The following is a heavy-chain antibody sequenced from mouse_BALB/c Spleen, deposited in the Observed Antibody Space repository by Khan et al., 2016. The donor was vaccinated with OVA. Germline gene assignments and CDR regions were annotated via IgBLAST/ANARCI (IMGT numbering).Heavy chain of an antibody. CDR1: GFDFSRYW. V-gene: IGHV4-1*02. J-gene: IGHJ3*01. D-gene: IGHD2-14*01. CDR2: INPDSSTI. Sequence: EVELVESGGGLVQPGGSLKLSCAASGFDFSRYWMSWVRQAPGKGLEWIGEINPDSSTINYTPSLKDKFIIPRDNAKNTLYLQMSKVRSEDTALYYCARPYRYDGRAWFAYWGQGTLVTVSA. CDR3: ARPYRYDGRAWFAY.